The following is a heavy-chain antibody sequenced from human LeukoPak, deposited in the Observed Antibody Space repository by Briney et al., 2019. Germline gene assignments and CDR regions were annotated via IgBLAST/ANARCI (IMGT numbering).Heavy chain of an antibody. V-gene: IGHV5-51*01. CDR2: IYPGDSDT. Sequence: ESLKISCKGSGYSFTSYWIGWVRQMPGKGREWMGIIYPGDSDTRYSPSFQGQVTISAHKSISTAYLEWSGLKAWDSAMYYCARPPSRGYSSSFEYWGQGTLVTVSS. CDR3: ARPPSRGYSSSFEY. D-gene: IGHD2-2*03. CDR1: GYSFTSYW. J-gene: IGHJ4*02.